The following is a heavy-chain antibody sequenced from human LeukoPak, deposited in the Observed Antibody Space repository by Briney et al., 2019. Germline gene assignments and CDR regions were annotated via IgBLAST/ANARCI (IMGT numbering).Heavy chain of an antibody. CDR3: ARAQWLDSFDY. D-gene: IGHD6-19*01. Sequence: PGGSLRLSCAASGFTFSSYWMHWVRQAPGKGLVWVSRINSDGSGTSYADSVKGRFTISRDNAKNTLYLQMNSLRDEDTAVYYCARAQWLDSFDYWGQGTLVTVSS. CDR2: INSDGSGT. CDR1: GFTFSSYW. V-gene: IGHV3-74*01. J-gene: IGHJ4*02.